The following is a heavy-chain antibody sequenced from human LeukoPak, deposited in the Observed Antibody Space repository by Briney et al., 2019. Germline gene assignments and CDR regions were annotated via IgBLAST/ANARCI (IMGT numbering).Heavy chain of an antibody. J-gene: IGHJ4*02. CDR3: ARGSGYFDY. CDR1: GGSIRSSYYY. V-gene: IGHV4-30-2*01. Sequence: SETLSLTCTVSGGSIRSSYYYWGWIRQPPGKGLEWIGYIYHSGSTYYNPSLKSRVTISVDRSKNQFSLKLSSVTAADTAVYYCARGSGYFDYWGQGTLVTVSS. CDR2: IYHSGST.